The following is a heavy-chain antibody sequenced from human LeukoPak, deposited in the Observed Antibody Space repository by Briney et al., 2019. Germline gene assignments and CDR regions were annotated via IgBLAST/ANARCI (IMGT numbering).Heavy chain of an antibody. CDR2: IYAGDSDT. Sequence: GESLKISCKGSGYRFTSYWIGWVRQMPGKGLEWMGIIYAGDSDTRYSPSFQGQVTISADKSISTAYLQWSSLKASDTAMYYCARPRSGYQNDAFDIGGQGTMVAVSS. D-gene: IGHD3-10*01. J-gene: IGHJ3*02. CDR1: GYRFTSYW. V-gene: IGHV5-51*01. CDR3: ARPRSGYQNDAFDI.